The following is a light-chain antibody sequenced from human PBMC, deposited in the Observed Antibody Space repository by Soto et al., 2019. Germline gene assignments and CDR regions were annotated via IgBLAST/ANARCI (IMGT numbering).Light chain of an antibody. CDR2: GTS. J-gene: IGKJ1*01. Sequence: EIVLTKSPGTLSLSPGEIATLSCRASQSFSSSYLAWYQQKPGQAPRVLTYGTSSRATGIPDRFSGSGSGTDFTLTISRLEPEDFAVYYCQQYTTSSWTFGQGTMVDIK. CDR3: QQYTTSSWT. V-gene: IGKV3-20*01. CDR1: QSFSSSY.